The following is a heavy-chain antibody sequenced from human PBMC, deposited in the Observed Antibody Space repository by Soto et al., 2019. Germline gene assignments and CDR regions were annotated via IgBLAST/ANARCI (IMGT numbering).Heavy chain of an antibody. J-gene: IGHJ4*02. CDR3: ARGPHSATLEWLTLYYFDY. D-gene: IGHD3-3*01. CDR1: GFTFDDYA. V-gene: IGHV3-9*01. Sequence: PGGSLRLSCAASGFTFDDYAMHWVRQAPGKGLEWVSGISWNSGSIGYADSVKGRFTISRDNAKNSLYLQMNSLRAEDTALYYCARGPHSATLEWLTLYYFDYWGQGTLVTVSS. CDR2: ISWNSGSI.